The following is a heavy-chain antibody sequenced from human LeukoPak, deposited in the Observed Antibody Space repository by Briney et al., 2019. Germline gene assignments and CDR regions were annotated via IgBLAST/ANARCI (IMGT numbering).Heavy chain of an antibody. CDR3: ARDEVGATEGGYYFDY. CDR1: AGSISSYY. V-gene: IGHV4-4*07. Sequence: SETLPLTCTVSAGSISSYYWSWIRQPAGKGLEWIGRIYSSGSTDYNPSLKSRVIMSVDTSKNQFSLRLSSVTAADTAVYYCARDEVGATEGGYYFDYWGQGTLVTVSS. CDR2: IYSSGST. D-gene: IGHD1-26*01. J-gene: IGHJ4*02.